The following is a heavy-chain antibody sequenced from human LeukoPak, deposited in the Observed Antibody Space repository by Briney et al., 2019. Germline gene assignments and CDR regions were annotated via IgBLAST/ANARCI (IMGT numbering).Heavy chain of an antibody. CDR3: ARQERQLDYYYMDV. D-gene: IGHD1-1*01. V-gene: IGHV4-30-2*01. CDR2: IYQSGST. CDR1: GRSISSGGYS. J-gene: IGHJ6*03. Sequence: SQTLSLTCAVSGRSISSGGYSWTWIRQPPGKGLEWIGYIYQSGSTNYNPSLKSRVTISVDTSKNQFSLKLSSVTAADTAVYYCARQERQLDYYYMDVWGKGTTVTVSS.